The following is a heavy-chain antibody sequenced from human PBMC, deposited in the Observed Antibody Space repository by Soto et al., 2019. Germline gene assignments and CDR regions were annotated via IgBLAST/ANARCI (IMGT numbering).Heavy chain of an antibody. J-gene: IGHJ4*02. CDR2: ISGSGGST. CDR3: AKDLSQGPSFGSGSYYPYFDY. V-gene: IGHV3-23*01. CDR1: GFTFSSYA. D-gene: IGHD3-10*01. Sequence: GGSLRLSCAASGFTFSSYAMSWVRQAPGKGLEWVSAISGSGGSTYYADSVKGRFTISRDNSKNTLYLQMNSLRAEDTAVYYCAKDLSQGPSFGSGSYYPYFDYWGQRTLVTVPS.